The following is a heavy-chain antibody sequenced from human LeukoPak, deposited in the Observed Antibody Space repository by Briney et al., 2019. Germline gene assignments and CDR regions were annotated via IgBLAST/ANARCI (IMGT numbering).Heavy chain of an antibody. Sequence: TGGSLRLSCAASGFTFSDYALSWVRQTPGKGLEWVAATTGSSGDTYHADSVKGRFTISRDNSKNTLYLQMNSLRAEDTAVYYCARRAGAYSHPYDYWGQGTLVTVSS. V-gene: IGHV3-23*01. J-gene: IGHJ4*02. CDR2: TTGSSGDT. D-gene: IGHD4/OR15-4a*01. CDR1: GFTFSDYA. CDR3: ARRAGAYSHPYDY.